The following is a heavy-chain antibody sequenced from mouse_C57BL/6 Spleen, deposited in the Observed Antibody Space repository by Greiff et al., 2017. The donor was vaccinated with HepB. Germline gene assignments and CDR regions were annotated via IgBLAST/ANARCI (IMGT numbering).Heavy chain of an antibody. Sequence: EVQLQQSGPELVKPGASVKISCKASGYTFTDYYMNWVKQSHGKSLEWIGDINPNNGGTSYNQKFKGKATLTVDKSSSTAYMELRSLTSEDSAVYYCARYRSGYVGDYWCQGTSVTVSS. CDR2: INPNNGGT. CDR3: ARYRSGYVGDY. V-gene: IGHV1-26*01. CDR1: GYTFTDYY. J-gene: IGHJ4*01. D-gene: IGHD3-2*02.